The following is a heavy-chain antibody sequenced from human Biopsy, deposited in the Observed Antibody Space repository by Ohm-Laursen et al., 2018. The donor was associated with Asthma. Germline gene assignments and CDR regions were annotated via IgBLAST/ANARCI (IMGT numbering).Heavy chain of an antibody. J-gene: IGHJ4*02. Sequence: SLRLSCAASGFTFSSYAMSWVRQPPGKGLEWVSSISSSSSYIYYADSVKGRFTISRDNAKNSLYLQMNSLRAEDTAVYYCARESSVAGSSDFDYWGQGTLVTVSS. CDR3: ARESSVAGSSDFDY. V-gene: IGHV3-21*01. CDR2: ISSSSSYI. CDR1: GFTFSSYA. D-gene: IGHD6-19*01.